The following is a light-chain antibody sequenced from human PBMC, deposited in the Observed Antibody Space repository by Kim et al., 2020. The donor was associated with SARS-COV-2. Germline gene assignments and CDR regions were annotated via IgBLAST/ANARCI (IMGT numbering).Light chain of an antibody. J-gene: IGKJ4*01. CDR3: QQKYNNHPLS. Sequence: IQMTQSPSSLSASVGDRVTITCRASQSIGTRLTWYQQKPGKAPKHLIYATSTLQTGVPSRFSGTGSGTDFALTISSLQPEDFATYYCQQKYNNHPLSFGGGTKVDIK. V-gene: IGKV1-39*01. CDR2: ATS. CDR1: QSIGTR.